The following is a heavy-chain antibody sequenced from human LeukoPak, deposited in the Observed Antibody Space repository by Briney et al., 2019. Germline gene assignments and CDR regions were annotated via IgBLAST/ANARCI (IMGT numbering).Heavy chain of an antibody. D-gene: IGHD1-26*01. CDR3: ARDSGNYRGMDY. J-gene: IGHJ4*02. CDR1: GGSISGYY. Sequence: SETLSLTCTVSGGSISGYYWSWIRQSAGKRLEWIGRIYTSATTDYNPSLNSRVTLSLDTSKNQFSLRLSSVTAADTAVYYCARDSGNYRGMDYWGQGTLVTVSS. V-gene: IGHV4-4*07. CDR2: IYTSATT.